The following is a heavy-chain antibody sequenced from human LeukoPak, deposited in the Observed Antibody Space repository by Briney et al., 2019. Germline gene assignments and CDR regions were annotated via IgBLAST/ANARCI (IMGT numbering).Heavy chain of an antibody. CDR3: ARDVSY. J-gene: IGHJ4*02. D-gene: IGHD2/OR15-2a*01. V-gene: IGHV3-7*01. CDR2: IKQDGSEK. Sequence: GGSLRLSCAASGFTFSDYWMSWVRQAPGKGLEWVANIKQDGSEKYYVDSVKGRFTISRDNAKNSLYLQTNSLRAEDTAVYYCARDVSYWGQGTLVTVSS. CDR1: GFTFSDYW.